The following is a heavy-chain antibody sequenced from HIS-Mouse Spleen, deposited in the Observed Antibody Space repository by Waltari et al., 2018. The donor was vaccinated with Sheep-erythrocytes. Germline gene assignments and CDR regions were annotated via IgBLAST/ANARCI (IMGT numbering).Heavy chain of an antibody. Sequence: QLQLQESGPGLVKPSETLSLTCTVSGGSISSSSYYWGWIRQPPGKGLEWIGSISYSGSTSYNPALKSRVTISVDTSKNHFSLKLISVTAADTAVYYCARLYYYDSSGYYFDYWGQGTLVTVSS. CDR3: ARLYYYDSSGYYFDY. CDR2: ISYSGST. V-gene: IGHV4-39*01. CDR1: GGSISSSSYY. J-gene: IGHJ4*02. D-gene: IGHD3-22*01.